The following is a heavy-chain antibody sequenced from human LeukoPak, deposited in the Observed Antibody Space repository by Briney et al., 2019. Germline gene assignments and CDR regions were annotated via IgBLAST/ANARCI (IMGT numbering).Heavy chain of an antibody. CDR3: ARDVSSMFPNWFDP. J-gene: IGHJ5*02. Sequence: SETLSLTCSASGDSISSRTYYWTWIRQHPEKGLEWIGYNWNSGSTNYNPALKSRVTISVDTSKNQFSLKLTSVTAAGTAIYYCARDVSSMFPNWFDPWGQGILVIVSS. D-gene: IGHD6-6*01. CDR2: NWNSGST. CDR1: GDSISSRTYY. V-gene: IGHV4-31*03.